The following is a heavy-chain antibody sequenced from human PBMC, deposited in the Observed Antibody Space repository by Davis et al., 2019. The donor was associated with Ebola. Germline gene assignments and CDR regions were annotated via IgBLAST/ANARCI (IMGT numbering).Heavy chain of an antibody. V-gene: IGHV3-21*01. J-gene: IGHJ5*02. Sequence: GGSLRLSCAASGFTFSSYSMNWVRQAPGKGLEWVSSISSSSSDIFYSDSMKGRFTISRDNAKNSLYLQMNSLRAEDTAVYYCARDRPDEWLLPPVGFDPWGQGTLVTVSS. CDR1: GFTFSSYS. CDR2: ISSSSSDI. D-gene: IGHD3-22*01. CDR3: ARDRPDEWLLPPVGFDP.